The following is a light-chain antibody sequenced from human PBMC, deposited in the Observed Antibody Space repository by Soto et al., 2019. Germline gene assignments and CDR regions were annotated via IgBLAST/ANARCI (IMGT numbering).Light chain of an antibody. CDR3: QHYNSYSEA. J-gene: IGKJ1*01. V-gene: IGKV1-5*03. CDR2: KAS. CDR1: QTISSW. Sequence: DIQMTQSPSTLSGSVGDRVTISCRASQTISSWWAWYQQKPGKAPKLLIYKASTLKSGVPSRFSGSGSGTEFTLTISSLQPDDFAPYYCQHYNSYSEAFGQGTKVDIK.